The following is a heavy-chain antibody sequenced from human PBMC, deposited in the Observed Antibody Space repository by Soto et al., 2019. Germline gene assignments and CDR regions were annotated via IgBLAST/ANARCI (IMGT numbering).Heavy chain of an antibody. D-gene: IGHD3-22*01. CDR3: ARGPAPITMIRPGAFDI. V-gene: IGHV3-33*01. Sequence: GGSLRLSCAASGFTFSSYGMHWVRQAPGKGLEWVAVIWYDGSNKYYADSVKGRFTISRDNSKNTLYLQMNSLRAEDTAVYYCARGPAPITMIRPGAFDIWGQGTMVTVSS. CDR1: GFTFSSYG. CDR2: IWYDGSNK. J-gene: IGHJ3*02.